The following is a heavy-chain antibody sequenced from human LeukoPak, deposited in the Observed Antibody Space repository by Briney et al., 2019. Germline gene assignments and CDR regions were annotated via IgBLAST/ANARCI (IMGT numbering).Heavy chain of an antibody. CDR2: IIPIFGTA. J-gene: IGHJ6*04. D-gene: IGHD3-3*01. CDR3: ARKRTDFWSGSPLDV. CDR1: GGTFSSYA. Sequence: PVKVSCKASGGTFSSYAISWVRQAPGQGLQWMGGIIPIFGTANYAQKFQGRVTITADESTSTAYMELSSLRSEDTAVYYCARKRTDFWSGSPLDVWGKGTTVTVSS. V-gene: IGHV1-69*13.